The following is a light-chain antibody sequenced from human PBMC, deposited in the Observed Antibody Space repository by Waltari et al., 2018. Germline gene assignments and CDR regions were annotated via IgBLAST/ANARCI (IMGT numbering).Light chain of an antibody. CDR2: KAS. J-gene: IGKJ2*01. Sequence: IQMTQSPSSLSASVVDGVTITCRANQTISTFLNWYQQKLGRAPKLLIYKASHLQTGVPSRFSGSGSGTDFTLTVSSLQPEDFTTYYCQQSFSIPYTFGQGTKVEL. V-gene: IGKV1-39*01. CDR1: QTISTF. CDR3: QQSFSIPYT.